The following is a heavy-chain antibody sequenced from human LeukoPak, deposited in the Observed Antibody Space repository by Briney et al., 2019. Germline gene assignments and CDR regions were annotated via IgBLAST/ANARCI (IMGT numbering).Heavy chain of an antibody. J-gene: IGHJ4*02. CDR2: MDDSGTHT. CDR3: ARDGKAKNDY. Sequence: PGGSLRLSCAASGLTFSRYAMQWARQAPDKRLEYVSGMDDSGTHTYYAESVKGRFTMSRDNSRDTLQMRSLRPEDTAVYYCARDGKAKNDYWGQGTLVTVST. D-gene: IGHD1-26*01. V-gene: IGHV3-64*02. CDR1: GLTFSRYA.